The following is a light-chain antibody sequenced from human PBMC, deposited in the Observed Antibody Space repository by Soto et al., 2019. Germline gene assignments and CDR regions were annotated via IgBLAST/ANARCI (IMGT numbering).Light chain of an antibody. V-gene: IGKV3-15*01. CDR1: QSVSSN. CDR2: GAS. CDR3: QQYNNWPPSIT. J-gene: IGKJ5*01. Sequence: EIVFTQSPGTLALSPGERATLSCRASQSVSSNYLAWYQQKPGQAPRLLIYGASTRATGIPARFSGSGSGTEFTLTISSLQSEDFAVYYCQQYNNWPPSITFGQGTRLEIK.